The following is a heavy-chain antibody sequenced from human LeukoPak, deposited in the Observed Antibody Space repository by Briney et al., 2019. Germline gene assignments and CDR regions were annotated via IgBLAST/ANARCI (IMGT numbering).Heavy chain of an antibody. CDR3: ARALGYCSSTSCLGTRTPWYFDL. D-gene: IGHD2-2*01. CDR2: IYYSGST. CDR1: GGSISSGDSY. J-gene: IGHJ2*01. Sequence: SETLSLTCTVSGGSISSGDSYWSWIRQPPGKGLEWVGYIYYSGSTYYSPSLKSRVTISVDTSKNQFSLKLSSVTAADTAVYYCARALGYCSSTSCLGTRTPWYFDLWGRGTLVTVSS. V-gene: IGHV4-30-4*08.